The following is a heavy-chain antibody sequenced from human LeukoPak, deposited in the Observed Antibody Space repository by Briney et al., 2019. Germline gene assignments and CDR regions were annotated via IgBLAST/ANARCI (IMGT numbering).Heavy chain of an antibody. CDR2: IWYDGSNK. J-gene: IGHJ4*02. CDR1: GFTFSSYG. Sequence: GGSLRLSCAASGFTFSSYGMHWVRQAPGKGLEWVAVIWYDGSNKYYADSVKGRFTISRDNSKNTLYLQMNSLRAEDTAVYYCAAQRFIVGATNDYWGQGTLVTASS. D-gene: IGHD1-26*01. V-gene: IGHV3-33*01. CDR3: AAQRFIVGATNDY.